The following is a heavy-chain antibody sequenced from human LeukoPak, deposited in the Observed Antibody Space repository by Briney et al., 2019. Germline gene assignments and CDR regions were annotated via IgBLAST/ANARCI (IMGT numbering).Heavy chain of an antibody. CDR3: ARAGYTLSYYSLDY. D-gene: IGHD1-26*01. CDR1: GGSINSYH. V-gene: IGHV4-4*07. CDR2: IYTTGST. Sequence: SETLSLTCTASGGSINSYHWGWIRQPAGKGLEWIGRIYTTGSTNYNPSLESRVSMSVDTSRNQFSLKLTSVTAADTAMYYCARAGYTLSYYSLDYWGQGTLVTVSS. J-gene: IGHJ4*02.